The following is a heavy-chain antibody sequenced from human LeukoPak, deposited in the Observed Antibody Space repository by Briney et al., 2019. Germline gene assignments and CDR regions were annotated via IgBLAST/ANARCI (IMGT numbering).Heavy chain of an antibody. CDR3: ARERYSSGENWFDP. CDR1: GYTFTGYY. V-gene: IGHV1-2*02. D-gene: IGHD3-22*01. J-gene: IGHJ5*02. Sequence: ASVKVSCKASGYTFTGYYMHWVRQASGQGLEWMGWINPNSGGTNYAQMFQGRVTMTRDTSISTAYMELSRLRSDDTAVYYCARERYSSGENWFDPWGQGALVTVSS. CDR2: INPNSGGT.